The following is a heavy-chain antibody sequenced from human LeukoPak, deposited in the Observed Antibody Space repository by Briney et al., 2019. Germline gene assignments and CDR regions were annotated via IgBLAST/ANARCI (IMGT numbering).Heavy chain of an antibody. Sequence: PGRSLRLSCAASGFTFSSYGMHWVRQAPGKGLEWVAVTWYDGSNKYYADSVKGRFTISRDNSKNTLYLQMNSLRAEDTAVYYCARVEGYCSGGSCYSGNAFDIWGQGTMVTVSS. CDR1: GFTFSSYG. CDR2: TWYDGSNK. D-gene: IGHD2-15*01. CDR3: ARVEGYCSGGSCYSGNAFDI. V-gene: IGHV3-33*01. J-gene: IGHJ3*02.